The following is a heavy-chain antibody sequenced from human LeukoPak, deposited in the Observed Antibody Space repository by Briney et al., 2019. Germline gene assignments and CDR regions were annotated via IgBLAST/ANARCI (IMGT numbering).Heavy chain of an antibody. CDR1: GYSISSGYY. V-gene: IGHV4-38-2*01. Sequence: SETLSLTCAVSGYSISSGYYWGWIRRPPGKGLEGIGSIYHSGSTYYNPSLKRRVTISVDTSKNQFSLKLSSVTAADTAVYYCASAFTKSTVNGGYWGQGTLVTVSS. CDR3: ASAFTKSTVNGGY. D-gene: IGHD4-17*01. J-gene: IGHJ4*02. CDR2: IYHSGST.